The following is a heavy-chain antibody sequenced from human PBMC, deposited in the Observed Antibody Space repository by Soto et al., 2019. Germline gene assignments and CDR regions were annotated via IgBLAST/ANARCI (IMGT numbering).Heavy chain of an antibody. CDR3: ASSGRGRRREGHYYYGMDV. J-gene: IGHJ6*02. CDR1: GYSFTSYW. D-gene: IGHD3-10*01. V-gene: IGHV5-51*01. Sequence: PGESLKISCKGSGYSFTSYWIGWVRQMPGKGLEWMGIIYPGDSDTRYSPSFQGQVTISADKSISTAYLQWSSLKASDTAMYYCASSGRGRRREGHYYYGMDVWGQGTTATVSS. CDR2: IYPGDSDT.